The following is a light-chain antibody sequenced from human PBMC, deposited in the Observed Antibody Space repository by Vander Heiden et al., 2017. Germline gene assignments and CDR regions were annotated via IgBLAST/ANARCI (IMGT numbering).Light chain of an antibody. CDR2: GTS. Sequence: ELVLTQSPGTLSLSPGQRATLSCRANQNIRRSLLDWYQQKPGQAPRLIIHGTSSRAIDTPDRFSGSGSGTDFTLTSSRREPEDFAVYYWQQDLGTYTFGQGTKMDI. CDR1: QNIRRSL. J-gene: IGKJ2*01. CDR3: QQDLGTYT. V-gene: IGKV3-20*01.